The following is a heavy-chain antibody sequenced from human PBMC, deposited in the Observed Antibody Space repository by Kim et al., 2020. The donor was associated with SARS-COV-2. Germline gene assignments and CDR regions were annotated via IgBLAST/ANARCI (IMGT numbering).Heavy chain of an antibody. J-gene: IGHJ5*02. CDR2: ISSNGGST. CDR3: VKGPWDYGDSTFDP. D-gene: IGHD4-17*01. V-gene: IGHV3-64D*06. Sequence: GGSLRLSCSASGFTFSSYAMHWVRQAPGKGLEYVSAISSNGGSTYYADSVKGRFTISRDNSKNTLYLQMSSLRAEDTAVYYCVKGPWDYGDSTFDPWGQGTLVTVSS. CDR1: GFTFSSYA.